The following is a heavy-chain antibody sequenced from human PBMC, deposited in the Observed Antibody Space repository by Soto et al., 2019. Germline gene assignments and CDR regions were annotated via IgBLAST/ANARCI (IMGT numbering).Heavy chain of an antibody. CDR2: ISAYNGNT. CDR3: AREWGYSSGWYVPYYYYGMDV. V-gene: IGHV1-18*01. CDR1: GYTFTSYG. Sequence: ASVKVSCKASGYTFTSYGISGVRQAPGQGLEWMGWISAYNGNTNYAQKLQGRVTMTTDTSTSTAYMELRSLRSDDTAVYYCAREWGYSSGWYVPYYYYGMDVWGQGTTVTVSS. J-gene: IGHJ6*02. D-gene: IGHD6-19*01.